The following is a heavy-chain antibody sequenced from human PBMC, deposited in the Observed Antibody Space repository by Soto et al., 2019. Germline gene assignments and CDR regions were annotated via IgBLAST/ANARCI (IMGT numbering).Heavy chain of an antibody. CDR2: VYYTGTT. J-gene: IGHJ5*02. V-gene: IGHV4-59*01. D-gene: IGHD4-17*01. Sequence: SETLSLTCTVSGGSIGSYHWSWVRQPPGKGLEWIASVYYTGTTNYNPSLGSRVTISIDAPENQISLKLTSVTAADTAFYYCARDTVLTGMFDLWGEGTLVTVSS. CDR3: ARDTVLTGMFDL. CDR1: GGSIGSYH.